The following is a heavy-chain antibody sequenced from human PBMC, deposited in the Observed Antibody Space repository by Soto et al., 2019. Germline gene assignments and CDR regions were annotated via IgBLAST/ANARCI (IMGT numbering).Heavy chain of an antibody. D-gene: IGHD6-13*01. CDR3: ARHQDSSTWYIYPIDF. Sequence: GESLKISCAASEFAFSNYAMSWVRQAPGKGLEWVLGISGSGGSTFYADSVKGRFTISRDNSKNTLFLQMNSLRAEDTAVYYCARHQDSSTWYIYPIDFWGQGTLVTVSS. J-gene: IGHJ4*02. CDR2: ISGSGGST. CDR1: EFAFSNYA. V-gene: IGHV3-23*01.